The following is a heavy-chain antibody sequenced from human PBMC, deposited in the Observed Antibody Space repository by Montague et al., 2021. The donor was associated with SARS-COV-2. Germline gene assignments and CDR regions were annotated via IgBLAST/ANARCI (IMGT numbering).Heavy chain of an antibody. D-gene: IGHD2-8*01. J-gene: IGHJ4*02. CDR1: GGSFSGYY. V-gene: IGHV4-34*01. CDR3: ARANGYYFDY. Sequence: SXTLSLTCAVYGGSFSGYYWGWIRQPPGKGLEWIGEINHSGGTNYNPSLKSRVTISVDTSKNQFSLKLSSVTAADTAVYYCARANGYYFDYWGQGTLVTVSS. CDR2: INHSGGT.